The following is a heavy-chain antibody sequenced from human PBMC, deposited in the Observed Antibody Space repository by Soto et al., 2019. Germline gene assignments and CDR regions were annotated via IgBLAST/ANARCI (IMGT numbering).Heavy chain of an antibody. D-gene: IGHD2-2*01. J-gene: IGHJ4*02. V-gene: IGHV1-69*01. Sequence: QVQLVQSGAEVKKPGSSVKVSCKASGGTFSAYAISWVRQAPGQGLEWMGGIIPIFGTANYAQKFQGRFTITADESTSTAYMELSSLRSEDTAVYYCATHPVGYCSSTSCAIFDYWGQGNLVTVAS. CDR1: GGTFSAYA. CDR2: IIPIFGTA. CDR3: ATHPVGYCSSTSCAIFDY.